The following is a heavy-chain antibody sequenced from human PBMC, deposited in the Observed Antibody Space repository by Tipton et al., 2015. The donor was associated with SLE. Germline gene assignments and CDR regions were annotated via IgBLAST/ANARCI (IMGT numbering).Heavy chain of an antibody. J-gene: IGHJ4*02. D-gene: IGHD2-2*01. CDR2: INPNSGGT. CDR1: GYTFTGYY. V-gene: IGHV1-2*02. CDR3: ARECSSTSLLGYFDY. Sequence: QSGAEVKKPGASVKVSCKASGYTFTGYYMHWVRQAPGKGLEWRGWINPNSGGTNYAQKFQGRVTMTRDTSISTAYMGLSRLRSDDTAVYYCARECSSTSLLGYFDYWGQGTLVTVSS.